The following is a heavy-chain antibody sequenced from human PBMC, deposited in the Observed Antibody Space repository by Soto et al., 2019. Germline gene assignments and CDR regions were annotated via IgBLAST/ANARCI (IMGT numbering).Heavy chain of an antibody. J-gene: IGHJ6*02. V-gene: IGHV1-8*01. CDR2: MNPNTGNT. Sequence: QVQLVQSGAEVKKPGASVKVSCKASGYTFTSYDINWVRQATGQGLEWMGWMNPNTGNTGYAQKFQGRVTMTRNTSISTAYMVLSSLRSDDTAVYYCAIERTGTSSMDVWGQGTTVTVSS. CDR3: AIERTGTSSMDV. CDR1: GYTFTSYD. D-gene: IGHD1-1*01.